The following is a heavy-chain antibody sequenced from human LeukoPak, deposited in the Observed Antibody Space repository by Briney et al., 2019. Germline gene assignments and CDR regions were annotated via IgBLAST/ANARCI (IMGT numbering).Heavy chain of an antibody. D-gene: IGHD2-15*01. CDR3: ARGYCSGGSCYLAY. CDR1: GFTFSSYA. CDR2: ISYDGSNK. J-gene: IGHJ4*02. V-gene: IGHV3-30*04. Sequence: PGGSLRLSCAASGFTFSSYAMRWVRQAPGKGLEWVAVISYDGSNKYYADSVKGRFTISRDNSKNTLYLQMNSLRAEDTAVYYCARGYCSGGSCYLAYWGQGTLVTVSS.